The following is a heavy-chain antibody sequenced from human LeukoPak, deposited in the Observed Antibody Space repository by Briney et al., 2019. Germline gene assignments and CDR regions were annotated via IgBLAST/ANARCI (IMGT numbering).Heavy chain of an antibody. CDR2: IIPILGIA. CDR3: ARDRVQLWSRWFDP. Sequence: SVKVSCKASGGTFSSYAISWVRQAPGQGLEWMGRIIPILGIANYAQKFQGRVTITADKSTSTAYMELSSLRSEDTAVYYCARDRVQLWSRWFDPWGQGTLVTVSS. CDR1: GGTFSSYA. J-gene: IGHJ5*02. D-gene: IGHD5-18*01. V-gene: IGHV1-69*04.